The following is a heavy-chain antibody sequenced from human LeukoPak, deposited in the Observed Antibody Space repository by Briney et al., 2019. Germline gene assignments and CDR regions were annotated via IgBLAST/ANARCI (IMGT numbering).Heavy chain of an antibody. CDR2: ISWNSGSI. CDR1: GLTFDDYA. J-gene: IGHJ4*02. Sequence: PGRSLRLSCAASGLTFDDYAMHWVRQAPGKGLEWVSGISWNSGSIGYADSVKGRFTISRDNAKNSLYLQMNSLRAEDTAVYYCARDGVGSSSDYWGQGTLVTVSS. D-gene: IGHD6-6*01. V-gene: IGHV3-9*01. CDR3: ARDGVGSSSDY.